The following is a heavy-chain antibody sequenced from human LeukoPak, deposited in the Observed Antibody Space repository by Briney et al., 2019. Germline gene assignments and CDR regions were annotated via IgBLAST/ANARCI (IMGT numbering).Heavy chain of an antibody. CDR3: ARGPRGYSYQDN. V-gene: IGHV1-8*01. CDR2: MNPISGNT. D-gene: IGHD5-18*01. J-gene: IGHJ4*02. CDR1: GYTFTSYD. Sequence: EASVKVSCKASGYTFTSYDFTWVRQATGQGLEWMGWMNPISGNTGYAQKFQGRVTMTRNTSISTAYMELSSLRSEDTAVYYCARGPRGYSYQDNWGQGTLVTVSS.